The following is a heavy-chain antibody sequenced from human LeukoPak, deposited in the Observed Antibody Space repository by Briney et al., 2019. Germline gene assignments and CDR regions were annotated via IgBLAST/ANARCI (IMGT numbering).Heavy chain of an antibody. CDR1: GGSISSGDYY. V-gene: IGHV4-30-4*01. Sequence: PSQTLPLTCTVSGGSISSGDYYWSWIRQPPGKGLEWIGYIYYSGSTYYNPSLKSRVTISVDTSKNQFSLKLSSVTAADTAVYYCAREKYSSSWYTDYWGQGTLVTVSS. CDR2: IYYSGST. D-gene: IGHD6-13*01. CDR3: AREKYSSSWYTDY. J-gene: IGHJ4*02.